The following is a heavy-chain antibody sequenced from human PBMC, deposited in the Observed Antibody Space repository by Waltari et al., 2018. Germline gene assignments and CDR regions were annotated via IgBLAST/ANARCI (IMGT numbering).Heavy chain of an antibody. CDR2: FDPEDGET. V-gene: IGHV1-24*01. CDR1: GYTLTELS. J-gene: IGHJ4*02. Sequence: QVQLVQSGAEVKKPGASVKVSCKVSGYTLTELSMHWVRQAPGKGLEWMGGFDPEDGETIYAQKFQGRVTMTEDTSTDTAYMELSSLRSEDTAVYYCATAGGVGMVVAATPLGYFDYWGQGTLVTVSS. CDR3: ATAGGVGMVVAATPLGYFDY. D-gene: IGHD2-15*01.